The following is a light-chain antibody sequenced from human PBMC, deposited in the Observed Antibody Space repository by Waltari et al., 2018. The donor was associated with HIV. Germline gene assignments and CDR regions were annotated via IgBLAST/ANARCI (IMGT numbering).Light chain of an antibody. CDR1: ETIRSS. CDR2: GAT. V-gene: IGKV3-15*01. CDR3: QQYGDWPLT. J-gene: IGKJ4*01. Sequence: EIVMIQSPATLSVSPGDRATIPCRARETIRSSLAWYQKKPGQGPRLLIYGATTRATGIPDRFSGSGLATQFTLTINSLQAEDFAVYFCQQYGDWPLTFGGGTKVE.